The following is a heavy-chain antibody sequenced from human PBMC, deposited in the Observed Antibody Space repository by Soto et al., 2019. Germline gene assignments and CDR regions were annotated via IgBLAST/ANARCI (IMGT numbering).Heavy chain of an antibody. CDR3: ATNYGDYLSGAFDI. J-gene: IGHJ3*02. CDR1: GFTFSSYA. Sequence: EVQLLESGGGLVQPGGSLRLSCAASGFTFSSYAMSWVRQAPGKGLEWVSAISGSGGRTYYADSVKGRFTISRDNSRNTRYLKMNSLRAEDTAVYYCATNYGDYLSGAFDIWGQGTMVTVSS. CDR2: ISGSGGRT. V-gene: IGHV3-23*01. D-gene: IGHD4-17*01.